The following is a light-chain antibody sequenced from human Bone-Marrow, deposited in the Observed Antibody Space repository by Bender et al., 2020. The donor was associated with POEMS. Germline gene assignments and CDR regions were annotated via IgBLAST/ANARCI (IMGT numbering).Light chain of an antibody. CDR3: QAWDTDSDHLV. CDR1: DSNFGGNN. V-gene: IGLV1-44*01. J-gene: IGLJ2*01. CDR2: SNY. Sequence: QSVLTQPPSASGTPGQSVIISCSGTDSNFGGNNVNWYQHLPGSAPRLVVYSNYQRPPGIPERFSGSNSGNTATLTISGTQAIDEADYYCQAWDTDSDHLVFGGGTKLTVL.